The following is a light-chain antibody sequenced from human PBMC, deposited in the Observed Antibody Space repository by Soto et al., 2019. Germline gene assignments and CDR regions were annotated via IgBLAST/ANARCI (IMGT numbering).Light chain of an antibody. CDR1: HDIRSS. V-gene: IGKV3-15*01. Sequence: VMTQSPASLSASPWDMVTLSCRASHDIRSSLSWYQQRPCQAPRLLIYDSSTRATGIPPRFSGGGSGTEFTVTISSLQSEDFAIYYCQQYDIWPPYTFGQGTKVDI. J-gene: IGKJ2*01. CDR2: DSS. CDR3: QQYDIWPPYT.